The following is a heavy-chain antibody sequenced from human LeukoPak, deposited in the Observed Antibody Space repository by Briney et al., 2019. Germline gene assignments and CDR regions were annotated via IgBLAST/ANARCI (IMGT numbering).Heavy chain of an antibody. CDR3: ALRSGENSGPLNR. CDR1: RFTFTKFA. CDR2: ISGDGDDI. D-gene: IGHD3-3*01. V-gene: IGHV3-23*01. J-gene: IGHJ4*02. Sequence: GGSLRLSCVASRFTFTKFAMSWVRQAPGMGLEWLSTISGDGDDIYHAASVKGRFTISRDTSKNTLYLQMNSLRVEDAAIYYCALRSGENSGPLNRWGQGTLVTVAS.